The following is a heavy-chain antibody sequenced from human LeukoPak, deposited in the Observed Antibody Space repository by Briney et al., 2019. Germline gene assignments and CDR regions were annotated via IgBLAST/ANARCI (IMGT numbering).Heavy chain of an antibody. CDR1: GGSISSSTYY. V-gene: IGHV4-39*07. CDR2: INHSGST. CDR3: ARGQPPRRSGSRSTGFDP. Sequence: SETLSLTCTVSGGSISSSTYYWSWIRQPPGKGLEWIGEINHSGSTNYNPSLKSRVTISVDTSKNQFSLKLSSVTAADTAVYYCARGQPPRRSGSRSTGFDPWGQGTLVTVSS. J-gene: IGHJ5*02. D-gene: IGHD6-19*01.